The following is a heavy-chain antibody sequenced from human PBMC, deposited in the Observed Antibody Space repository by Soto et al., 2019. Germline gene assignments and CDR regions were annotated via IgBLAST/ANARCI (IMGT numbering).Heavy chain of an antibody. CDR1: GFTFSSDA. J-gene: IGHJ4*02. CDR3: AKEATLLGLGTNLSYFHY. CDR2: IGASGGST. V-gene: IGHV3-23*01. D-gene: IGHD3-10*01. Sequence: SLRLSCATSGFTFSSDAMSWVRQAPGKGLQWVSSIGASGGSTYYADSVKGRFTISRDNSKNTLYLQMNSLRAEDTAVYYCAKEATLLGLGTNLSYFHYCGQGNVGTLSS.